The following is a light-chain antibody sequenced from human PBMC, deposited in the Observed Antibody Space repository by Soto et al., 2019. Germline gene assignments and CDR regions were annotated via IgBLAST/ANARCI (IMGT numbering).Light chain of an antibody. Sequence: DIQMTPSPATLSASVGDRVTITCRASQNIYTWLAWYQQKPGKAPKLLTYEASSLETGVPSRFSGSGSGTEFTLTISSLQPDDFATYYCQQYNTFWTFGQGTKVDIK. CDR3: QQYNTFWT. CDR2: EAS. J-gene: IGKJ1*01. CDR1: QNIYTW. V-gene: IGKV1-5*03.